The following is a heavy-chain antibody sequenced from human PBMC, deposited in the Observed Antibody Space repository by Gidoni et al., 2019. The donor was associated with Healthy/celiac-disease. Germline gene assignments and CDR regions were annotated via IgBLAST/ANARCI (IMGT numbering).Heavy chain of an antibody. CDR3: ARAAGTTGVDY. Sequence: EVQLVESGGGLVQPGGSLRLSCAASGFTFSSYEMNWGRQAPGKGLGWVSYISSSGSTIYYADSVKGRFTISRDNAKNSLYLQMNSLRAEDTAVYYCARAAGTTGVDYWGQGTLVTVSS. CDR1: GFTFSSYE. D-gene: IGHD1-7*01. J-gene: IGHJ4*02. V-gene: IGHV3-48*03. CDR2: ISSSGSTI.